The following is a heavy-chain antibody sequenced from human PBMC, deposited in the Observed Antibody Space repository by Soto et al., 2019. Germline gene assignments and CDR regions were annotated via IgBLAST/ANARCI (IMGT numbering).Heavy chain of an antibody. Sequence: GGSLRLSCAASGFTFSNYGMHWVRQAPGKGLEWVAAILYDGSNTYYADSVKGRFTISRDNSKNTLYLEMNSLRPEDTAVYHCAKRRDGHSFYYFYGRDVWGQGTTVTVAS. D-gene: IGHD4-4*01. J-gene: IGHJ6*02. V-gene: IGHV3-30*18. CDR2: ILYDGSNT. CDR3: AKRRDGHSFYYFYGRDV. CDR1: GFTFSNYG.